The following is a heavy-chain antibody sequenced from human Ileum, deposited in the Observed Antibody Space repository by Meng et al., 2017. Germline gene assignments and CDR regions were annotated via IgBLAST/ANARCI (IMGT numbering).Heavy chain of an antibody. Sequence: ESGLGLGAPWGPLSLPCTVSGGSISSSFYWSWVRPSPGKGLEWIGQIYLAGSPNYNPSLESRVTISVDKSKNQFSLRLTSVTAADTAIFYCVRHGGKYFDSWGQGTLVTVSS. CDR2: IYLAGSP. V-gene: IGHV4-4*02. J-gene: IGHJ4*02. D-gene: IGHD2-15*01. CDR1: GGSISSSFY. CDR3: VRHGGKYFDS.